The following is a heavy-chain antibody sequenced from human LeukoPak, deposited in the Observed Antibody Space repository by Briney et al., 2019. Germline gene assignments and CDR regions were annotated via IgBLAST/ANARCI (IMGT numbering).Heavy chain of an antibody. D-gene: IGHD5-24*01. Sequence: GASVKVSCKASGYTFTSYYMHWVRQAPGQGLEWMGIINPSGGSTSYAQKLQGRVTMTRDMSTSTVYMELSSLRSEDTAVYYCARDGKEMTTTWYMDVWGKGTTVTVSS. CDR2: INPSGGST. CDR3: ARDGKEMTTTWYMDV. V-gene: IGHV1-46*01. CDR1: GYTFTSYY. J-gene: IGHJ6*03.